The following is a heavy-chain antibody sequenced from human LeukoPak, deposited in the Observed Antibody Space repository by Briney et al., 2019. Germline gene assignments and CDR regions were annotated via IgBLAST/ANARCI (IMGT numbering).Heavy chain of an antibody. D-gene: IGHD1-26*01. CDR3: ATGLSGLPVGATGGDY. V-gene: IGHV1-24*01. J-gene: IGHJ4*02. Sequence: ASVKVSCKVSGYTLTELSMHWVRQAPGKGLEWMGGFDPEDGETIYAQKFQGRVTMTEDTSTDTAYMELSSLRSEDTAVYYCATGLSGLPVGATGGDYWGQGTLVTVSS. CDR2: FDPEDGET. CDR1: GYTLTELS.